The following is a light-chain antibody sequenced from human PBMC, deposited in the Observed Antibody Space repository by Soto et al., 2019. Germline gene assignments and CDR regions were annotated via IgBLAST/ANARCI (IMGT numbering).Light chain of an antibody. CDR3: QQSYITPPIT. J-gene: IGKJ5*01. V-gene: IGKV1-39*01. CDR2: AAS. Sequence: DVQMTQSPSSLSALVGDRVTINCRASQSVSRYLNWYQHKPGQAPKLLINAASNLRSGVPSRFSGRGSGTDFTLTIDGLQPEDFAVYYCQQSYITPPITFGQGTRLEIK. CDR1: QSVSRY.